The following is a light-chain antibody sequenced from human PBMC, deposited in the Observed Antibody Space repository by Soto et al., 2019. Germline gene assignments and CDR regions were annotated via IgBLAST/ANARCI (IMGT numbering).Light chain of an antibody. CDR3: LQHRCLPVP. CDR1: QGIRND. Sequence: DIQMTQSPSSLSASVGDRVTITCRASQGIRNDLGWYQQKPGKAPKRLIYAASSLQSGVPSRFRGSGIGEEFPPTISRPQAEDFATLYCLQHRCLPVPFGQGTKLEIK. CDR2: AAS. J-gene: IGKJ2*01. V-gene: IGKV1-17*01.